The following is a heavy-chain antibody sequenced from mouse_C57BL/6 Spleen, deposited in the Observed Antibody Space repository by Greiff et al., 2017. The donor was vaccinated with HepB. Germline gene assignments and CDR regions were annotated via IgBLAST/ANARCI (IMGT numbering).Heavy chain of an antibody. D-gene: IGHD3-2*02. Sequence: QVHVKQPGAELVKPGASVKLSCKASGYTFTSYWMQWVKQRPGQGLEWIGEIDPSDSYTNYNQKFKGKATLTVDTSSSTAYMQLSSLTSEDSAVYYCARSLSGGSSGSWFAYWGQGTLVTVSA. CDR1: GYTFTSYW. V-gene: IGHV1-50*01. J-gene: IGHJ3*01. CDR3: ARSLSGGSSGSWFAY. CDR2: IDPSDSYT.